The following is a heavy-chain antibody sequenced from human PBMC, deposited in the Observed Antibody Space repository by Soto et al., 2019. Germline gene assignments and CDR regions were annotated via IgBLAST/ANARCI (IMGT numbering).Heavy chain of an antibody. J-gene: IGHJ4*02. D-gene: IGHD2-21*02. V-gene: IGHV3-74*01. CDR3: ARDLRWAVPKGDCDF. CDR1: GFTFSSYW. CDR2: INSDGSST. Sequence: LRLSCAASGFTFSSYWMHWVRQAPGKGLVWVSRINSDGSSTSYADSVKGRFTISRDNAKNTLYLQMNRLRAEDTGVYFCARDLRWAVPKGDCDFWGQGTLVTVSS.